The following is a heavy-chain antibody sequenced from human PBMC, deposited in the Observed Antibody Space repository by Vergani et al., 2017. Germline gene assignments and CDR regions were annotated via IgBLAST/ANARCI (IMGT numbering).Heavy chain of an antibody. V-gene: IGHV4-30-4*08. J-gene: IGHJ6*02. CDR1: GGSISSGDYY. Sequence: QVQLQESGPGLVKPSQTLSLTCTVSGGSISSGDYYWSWIRQPPGKGLEWIGYIYYSGSTYYNPSLKSRVTIAVDTSKNQFSLKLISVTAADTAVYYCARERIVGVVAANYYYDYGMDVWGQGTTVTVSS. CDR2: IYYSGST. D-gene: IGHD2-15*01. CDR3: ARERIVGVVAANYYYDYGMDV.